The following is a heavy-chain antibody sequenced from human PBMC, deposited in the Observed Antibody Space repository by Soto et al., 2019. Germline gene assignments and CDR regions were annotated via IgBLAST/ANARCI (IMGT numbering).Heavy chain of an antibody. J-gene: IGHJ6*02. CDR3: ARHIVATYYYGMDV. D-gene: IGHD5-12*01. Sequence: SETLSLTCTVSGGSTNGRSDYWGWIRQPPGKGLEWIGSVYYSGSTYDNPSLQSRVTISVDTSRNQFSLKLISVTAADTAVYYCARHIVATYYYGMDVWGQGTTVTVSS. CDR1: GGSTNGRSDY. V-gene: IGHV4-39*01. CDR2: VYYSGST.